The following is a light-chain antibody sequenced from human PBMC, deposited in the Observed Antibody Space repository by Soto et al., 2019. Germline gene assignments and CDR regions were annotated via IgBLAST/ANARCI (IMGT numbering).Light chain of an antibody. Sequence: DIPLTQSPSSLSAFVGDRVTITCRASEPIDRYLSWYQQKPGKAPRVLIIAASTLQSGVPSRFSGSGSGTDFTLTISSVQPEDFATYYCQRTYNAPFTFGPGTKVDIK. J-gene: IGKJ3*01. CDR2: AAS. CDR1: EPIDRY. V-gene: IGKV1-39*01. CDR3: QRTYNAPFT.